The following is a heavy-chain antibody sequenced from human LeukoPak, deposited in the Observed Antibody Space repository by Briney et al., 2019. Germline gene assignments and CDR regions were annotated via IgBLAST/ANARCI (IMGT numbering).Heavy chain of an antibody. V-gene: IGHV4-39*07. Sequence: SETLSLTCTVSGGSISSSSYYWGWIRQPPGKGLEWIGSIYYSGSTYYNPSLKSRVTISVDTSKNQFSLKLSSVTAADTAVYYCARDLVRYGSGSDYWGQGTLVTVSS. CDR3: ARDLVRYGSGSDY. J-gene: IGHJ4*02. CDR1: GGSISSSSYY. CDR2: IYYSGST. D-gene: IGHD3-10*01.